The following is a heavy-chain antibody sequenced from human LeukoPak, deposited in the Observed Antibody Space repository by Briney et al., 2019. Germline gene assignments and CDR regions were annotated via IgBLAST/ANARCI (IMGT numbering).Heavy chain of an antibody. CDR1: GYSFTSYL. CDR3: ARTNTVTPYYYYYMDF. J-gene: IGHJ6*03. D-gene: IGHD4-11*01. CDR2: IYPGDSDT. Sequence: GESLKTSCKGSGYSFTSYLSGWVRQTPGKGLEWMGIIYPGDSDTSNSPSFQGQATISADKPITTPSLHWSCLKASDTAMYYCARTNTVTPYYYYYMDFWGKGTTVTVSS. V-gene: IGHV5-51*04.